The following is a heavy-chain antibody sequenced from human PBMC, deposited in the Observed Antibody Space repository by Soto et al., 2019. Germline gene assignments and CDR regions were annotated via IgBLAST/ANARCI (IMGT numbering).Heavy chain of an antibody. V-gene: IGHV3-74*01. CDR1: EFTFSNHW. Sequence: EVQLVESGGGLVQPGGSLRLSCAASEFTFSNHWMHWVRQAPGEGLVWVSRLNSGGSTTNYADSVKGRFTISRDNAKNTLYLQMNSLRAEDTAVYYCVRGGRLAYYMDVWGKGATVTVSS. CDR3: VRGGRLAYYMDV. CDR2: LNSGGSTT. D-gene: IGHD3-3*02. J-gene: IGHJ6*03.